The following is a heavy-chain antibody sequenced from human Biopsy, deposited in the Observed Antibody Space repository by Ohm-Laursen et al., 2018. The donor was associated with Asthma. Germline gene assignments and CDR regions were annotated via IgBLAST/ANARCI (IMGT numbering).Heavy chain of an antibody. Sequence: SLRLSCSAFGFTFSNYGMHWVRQAPGKGLEWVAVISFDGSNKDYADSVKGRFTISRDNSKNTLHLEMNSLRVEDTAVYYCPKDVFPGWELRRGPDYWGQGTLVTVSS. CDR1: GFTFSNYG. D-gene: IGHD1-26*01. J-gene: IGHJ4*02. V-gene: IGHV3-30*18. CDR2: ISFDGSNK. CDR3: PKDVFPGWELRRGPDY.